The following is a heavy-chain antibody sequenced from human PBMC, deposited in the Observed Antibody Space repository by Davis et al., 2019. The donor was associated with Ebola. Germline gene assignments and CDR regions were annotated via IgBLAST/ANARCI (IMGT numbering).Heavy chain of an antibody. CDR2: IWYDGSNK. D-gene: IGHD3-9*01. V-gene: IGHV3-33*01. Sequence: GESLKISCAASGFTFSSYGMHWVRQAPGKGLEWVAVIWYDGSNKYYADSVKGRFTISRDNSKNTLYLQMNSLRAEDTAVYYCARDVANVLRYFDWFSRAFDIWGQGTMVTVSS. CDR3: ARDVANVLRYFDWFSRAFDI. J-gene: IGHJ3*02. CDR1: GFTFSSYG.